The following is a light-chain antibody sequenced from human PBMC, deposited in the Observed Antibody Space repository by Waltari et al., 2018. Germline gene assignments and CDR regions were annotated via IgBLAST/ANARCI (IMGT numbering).Light chain of an antibody. CDR2: EVT. Sequence: QSALTQPPSASGSPGQSVTISCTETSSDVGSYNYVSWYQQHPGEAPKLMIYEVTKRPSGVPDRFSGSKSGNTASLTVSGLQAEDEADYYCISYAGSNYYVFGTGTKVTVL. CDR1: SSDVGSYNY. J-gene: IGLJ1*01. CDR3: ISYAGSNYYV. V-gene: IGLV2-8*01.